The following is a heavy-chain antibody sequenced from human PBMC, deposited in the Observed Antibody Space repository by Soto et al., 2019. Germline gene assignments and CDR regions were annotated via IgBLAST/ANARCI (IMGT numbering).Heavy chain of an antibody. CDR2: ISAYNGNT. CDR1: GYTFTSYG. V-gene: IGHV1-18*01. J-gene: IGHJ4*02. CDR3: ARVRVGYSGSYPFDY. D-gene: IGHD1-26*01. Sequence: ASVKVSSKASGYTFTSYGISWVRQAPGQGLEWMGWISAYNGNTNYAQKLQGRVTMTTDTSTSTAYMELRSLRSDDTAVYYCARVRVGYSGSYPFDYWGQGTLVTVSS.